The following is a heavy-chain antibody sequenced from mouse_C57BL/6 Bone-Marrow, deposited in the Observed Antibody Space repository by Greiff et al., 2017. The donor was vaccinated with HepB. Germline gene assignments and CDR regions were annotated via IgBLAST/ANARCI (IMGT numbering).Heavy chain of an antibody. J-gene: IGHJ2*01. CDR2: INPGSGGT. D-gene: IGHD2-1*01. V-gene: IGHV1-54*01. CDR1: GYAFTNYL. CDR3: ARCRNYDFDY. Sequence: VQLQESGAELVRPGASVKVSCKASGYAFTNYLIEWVKQRPGQGLEWIGVINPGSGGTNYNEKFKGKATLTADKSSSTAYMQLRSLKSEGSAVYFFARCRNYDFDYWGQGTTLTVSS.